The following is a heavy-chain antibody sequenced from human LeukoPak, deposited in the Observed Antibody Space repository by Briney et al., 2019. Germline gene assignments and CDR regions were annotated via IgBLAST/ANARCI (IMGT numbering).Heavy chain of an antibody. D-gene: IGHD6-13*01. V-gene: IGHV4-59*01. CDR1: GGSISSYY. J-gene: IGHJ6*02. Sequence: SETLSLTCTVSGGSISSYYWSWIRQPPGKGLEWIGFIYYSGSTNYSPSLKSRVTISVDTSKNQFSLKLSSVTAADTAVYYCARDRELSSSYYYAMDVWGQGTTVTVSS. CDR2: IYYSGST. CDR3: ARDRELSSSYYYAMDV.